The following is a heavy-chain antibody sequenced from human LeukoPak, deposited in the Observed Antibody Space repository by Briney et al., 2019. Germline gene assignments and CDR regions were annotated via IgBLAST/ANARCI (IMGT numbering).Heavy chain of an antibody. J-gene: IGHJ6*03. CDR2: ISYDGSNE. D-gene: IGHD1-1*01. CDR3: ARASCWNCYYMDV. Sequence: PGGSLRLSCAASRFTFSTYAMHWVRQAPGKGLEWVAVISYDGSNEYYADSVKGRFTISRDNSKNTLYLQMNSLTAEDTALYYCARASCWNCYYMDVWGKGTTVTVSS. V-gene: IGHV3-30*04. CDR1: RFTFSTYA.